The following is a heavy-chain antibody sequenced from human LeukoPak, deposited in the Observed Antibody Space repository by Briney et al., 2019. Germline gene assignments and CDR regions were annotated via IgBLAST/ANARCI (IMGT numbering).Heavy chain of an antibody. CDR1: GVSISSYY. D-gene: IGHD3-22*01. V-gene: IGHV4-59*01. Sequence: SETLSLTCTVSGVSISSYYWSWIRQPPGKGLEWIGYIYYSGSTYYNPSLRSRVTISVDTSKSQFSLKLSSVTAADTAVYYCARSSEGRYYYDSSGFSYYYYYMDVWGKGTTVTISS. CDR2: IYYSGST. J-gene: IGHJ6*03. CDR3: ARSSEGRYYYDSSGFSYYYYYMDV.